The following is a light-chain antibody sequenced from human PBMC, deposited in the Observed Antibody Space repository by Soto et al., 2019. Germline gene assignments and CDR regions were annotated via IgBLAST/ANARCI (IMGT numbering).Light chain of an antibody. CDR2: GAS. Sequence: EIVLTQSPGTLSLSPGERATLSCRASQSVDSRFLAWYQQKPGQAPRLLMYGASITATGFPDRFSGSGSGTDFTLSIRRLEPEEFAVYYWQQYDSSRTFGQGTNVEMK. V-gene: IGKV3-20*01. CDR3: QQYDSSRT. CDR1: QSVDSRF. J-gene: IGKJ1*01.